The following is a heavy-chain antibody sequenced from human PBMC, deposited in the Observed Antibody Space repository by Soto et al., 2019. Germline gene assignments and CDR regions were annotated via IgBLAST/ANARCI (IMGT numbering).Heavy chain of an antibody. CDR2: IWYDGSNK. CDR3: ARASSGFYY. V-gene: IGHV3-33*01. J-gene: IGHJ4*02. Sequence: PGGSLRLSCTASGFTFGDYAMSWFRQAPGKGLEWVAVIWYDGSNKYYADSVKGRFTISRDNAKNTQYLQMNSLRAEDTAVYYCARASSGFYYWGQGTLVTVSS. CDR1: GFTFGDYA.